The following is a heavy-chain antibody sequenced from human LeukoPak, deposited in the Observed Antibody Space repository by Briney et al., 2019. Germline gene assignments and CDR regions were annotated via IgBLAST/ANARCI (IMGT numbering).Heavy chain of an antibody. V-gene: IGHV1-18*01. CDR3: ARGIGGYCSSTSCPPGDY. J-gene: IGHJ4*02. CDR1: GYTFTSYG. Sequence: ASVNVSCKASGYTFTSYGISWVRQAPGQGLEWMGWISAYNGNTNYAQKLQGRVTMTTDTSTSTAYMELRSLRSDDTAVYYCARGIGGYCSSTSCPPGDYWGQGTLVAVSS. D-gene: IGHD2-2*01. CDR2: ISAYNGNT.